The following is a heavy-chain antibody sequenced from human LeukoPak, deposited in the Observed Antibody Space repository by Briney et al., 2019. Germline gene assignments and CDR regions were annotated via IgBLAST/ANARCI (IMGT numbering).Heavy chain of an antibody. Sequence: ASVKVSCKASGGTFSSYAISWVRQAPGQGLEWMGGIIPIFGTANYAQKFQGRVTITADKSTSTAYMELSSLRSEDTAVYYCARARIVATRPGFDYWGQGTLVTVSS. CDR2: IIPIFGTA. CDR1: GGTFSSYA. CDR3: ARARIVATRPGFDY. J-gene: IGHJ4*02. V-gene: IGHV1-69*06. D-gene: IGHD5-12*01.